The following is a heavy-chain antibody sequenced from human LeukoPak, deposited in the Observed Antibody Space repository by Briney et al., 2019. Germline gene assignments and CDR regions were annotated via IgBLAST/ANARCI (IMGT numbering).Heavy chain of an antibody. CDR2: IYYSGST. V-gene: IGHV4-59*01. J-gene: IGHJ6*03. CDR3: ARDLRQWLAPGGYYMDV. CDR1: GGSISSYY. Sequence: PSETLSLTCTVSGGSISSYYWSWIRQPPGKGLEWIGYIYYSGSTNYNPSLKSRVTISVDTSKNQFSLKLSSVTAADTAVYYCARDLRQWLAPGGYYMDVWGKGTTVTVSS. D-gene: IGHD6-19*01.